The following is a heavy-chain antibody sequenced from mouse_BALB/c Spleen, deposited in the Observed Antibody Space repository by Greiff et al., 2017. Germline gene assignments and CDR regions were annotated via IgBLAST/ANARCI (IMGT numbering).Heavy chain of an antibody. CDR1: GYTFSSYW. D-gene: IGHD2-1*01. Sequence: QVQLQQSGAELMKPGASVKISCKATGYTFSSYWIEWVKQRPGHGLEWIGEILPGSGSTNYNEKFKGKATFTADTSSNTAYMQLSSLTSEDSAVYYCARMRYGNYEGAMDYWGQGTSVTVSS. J-gene: IGHJ4*01. CDR3: ARMRYGNYEGAMDY. V-gene: IGHV1-9*01. CDR2: ILPGSGST.